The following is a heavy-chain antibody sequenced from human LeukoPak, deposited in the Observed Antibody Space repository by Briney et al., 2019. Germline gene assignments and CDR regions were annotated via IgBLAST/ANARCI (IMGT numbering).Heavy chain of an antibody. J-gene: IGHJ4*02. D-gene: IGHD6-6*01. V-gene: IGHV5-51*01. CDR1: GYSFTSYW. Sequence: GESLQISCKGSGYSFTSYWIGWVRQMPGKGLEWMGIIYPGDSDTRYSPFFQGQVTISADKSISTAYLQWSSLKASDTAMYYCARQASIAARHFDYWGQGTLVTVSS. CDR3: ARQASIAARHFDY. CDR2: IYPGDSDT.